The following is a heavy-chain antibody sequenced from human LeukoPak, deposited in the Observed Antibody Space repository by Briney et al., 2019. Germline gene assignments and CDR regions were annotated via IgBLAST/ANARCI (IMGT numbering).Heavy chain of an antibody. CDR3: GKDRDYYDSSGYPDGY. Sequence: QAGGSLRLSCAASGFTFSSYGMHWVRQAPGKGLEWVAFIRYDGSNKYYADSVKGRFTISRDNSKSTLYLQMNSLRAEDTAVYYCGKDRDYYDSSGYPDGYWGQGTLVTVSS. CDR2: IRYDGSNK. V-gene: IGHV3-30*02. CDR1: GFTFSSYG. D-gene: IGHD3-22*01. J-gene: IGHJ4*02.